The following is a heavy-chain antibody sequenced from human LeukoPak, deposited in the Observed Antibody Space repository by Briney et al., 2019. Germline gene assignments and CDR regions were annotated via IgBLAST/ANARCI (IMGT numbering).Heavy chain of an antibody. J-gene: IGHJ4*02. Sequence: GASVKVSCKASGYTFTSYGISWVRQAPGQGLEWMGWISAYNGNTDYAQKFQGRVTMTTDTSTSTAYMELRSLRSDDTAVYYCARDRTSLSDPIVHDYWGQGTLVTVSS. D-gene: IGHD2/OR15-2a*01. CDR1: GYTFTSYG. V-gene: IGHV1-18*01. CDR3: ARDRTSLSDPIVHDY. CDR2: ISAYNGNT.